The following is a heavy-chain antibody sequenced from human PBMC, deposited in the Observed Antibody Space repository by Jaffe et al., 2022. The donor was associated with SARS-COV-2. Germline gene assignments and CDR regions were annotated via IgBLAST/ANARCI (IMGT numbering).Heavy chain of an antibody. CDR1: GFTFSVYN. D-gene: IGHD3-10*01. CDR3: ARAGQGLYYYLDV. CDR2: ISSGSSSI. V-gene: IGHV3-21*01. Sequence: EVQLVESGGGLVKPGGSLRLSCAASGFTFSVYNMNWVRQAPGEGLEWVSSISSGSSSIYYADSVRGRFTVSRDNAKNSLYLQMNGLRAEDTAVYYCARAGQGLYYYLDVWGKGTTVAVSS. J-gene: IGHJ6*03.